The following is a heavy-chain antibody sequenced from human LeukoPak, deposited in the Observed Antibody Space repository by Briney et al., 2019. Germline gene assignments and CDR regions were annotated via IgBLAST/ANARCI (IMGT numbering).Heavy chain of an antibody. CDR2: IPYDGSNK. V-gene: IGHV3-30-3*01. CDR3: ARGAAVAGILYYFDY. Sequence: PGRSLRLSCAASGFTFSSYTMHWVRQAPGKGLEWVAVIPYDGSNKYYVDSVKGRFTISRDNSKNTPYLQMNSLTPEDAAVYYCARGAAVAGILYYFDYWGQGTLVTVSS. J-gene: IGHJ4*02. CDR1: GFTFSSYT. D-gene: IGHD6-19*01.